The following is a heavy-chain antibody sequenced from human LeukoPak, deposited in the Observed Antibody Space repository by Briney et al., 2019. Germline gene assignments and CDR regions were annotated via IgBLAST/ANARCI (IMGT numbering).Heavy chain of an antibody. J-gene: IGHJ4*02. Sequence: SETLSLTCAVYGGSFSGYYWSWIRQPPGKGLEWIGEINHSGSTDYNPSLKSRVTISVDTSKNQFSLKLSSVTAADTAVYYCARGRMDVAGYSSSWYSFKYYFDYWGQGTLVTVSS. CDR2: INHSGST. CDR1: GGSFSGYY. CDR3: ARGRMDVAGYSSSWYSFKYYFDY. D-gene: IGHD6-13*01. V-gene: IGHV4-34*01.